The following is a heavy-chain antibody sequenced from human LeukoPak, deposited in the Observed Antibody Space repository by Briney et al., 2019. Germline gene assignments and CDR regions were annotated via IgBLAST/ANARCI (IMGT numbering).Heavy chain of an antibody. D-gene: IGHD3-9*01. J-gene: IGHJ4*02. Sequence: GGSLRLSCAASGFTFSSYAMSWVRQAPGKGLEWVSAISGSGGSTYYADSVKGRFTISRDNSKNTLYLQMNSLRAEDTAVYYCAKTVDLRYFDWLFAFDSWGQETWVTAPS. CDR3: AKTVDLRYFDWLFAFDS. CDR2: ISGSGGST. CDR1: GFTFSSYA. V-gene: IGHV3-23*01.